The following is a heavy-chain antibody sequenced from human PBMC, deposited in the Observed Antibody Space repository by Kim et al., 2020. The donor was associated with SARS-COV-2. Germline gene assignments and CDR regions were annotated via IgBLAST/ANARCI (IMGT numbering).Heavy chain of an antibody. CDR2: IIPILGIA. CDR3: ARELLAAAGTEGFDY. V-gene: IGHV1-69*04. D-gene: IGHD6-13*01. J-gene: IGHJ4*02. Sequence: SVKVSCKASGGTFSSYTISWVRQAPGQGLEWMGRIIPILGIANYAQKFQGRVTITADKSTSTAYMELSSLRSEDTAVYYCARELLAAAGTEGFDYWGQGTLVTVSS. CDR1: GGTFSSYT.